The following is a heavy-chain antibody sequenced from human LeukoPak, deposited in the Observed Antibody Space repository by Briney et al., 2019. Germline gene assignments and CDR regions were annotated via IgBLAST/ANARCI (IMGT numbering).Heavy chain of an antibody. CDR2: ISSSSNYM. CDR3: ARGSLNYDFWSGSLDY. CDR1: GFTFSSYW. Sequence: PGGSLRLSCAASGFTFSSYWMSWVRQAPGKGLEWVSSISSSSNYMYYADSVKGRFTISRDNSKNSLYLQMNSLRAEDTAVYYCARGSLNYDFWSGSLDYWGQGTLVTVSS. J-gene: IGHJ4*02. V-gene: IGHV3-21*01. D-gene: IGHD3-3*01.